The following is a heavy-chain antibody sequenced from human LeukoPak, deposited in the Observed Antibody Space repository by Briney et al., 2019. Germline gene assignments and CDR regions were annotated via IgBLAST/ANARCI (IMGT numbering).Heavy chain of an antibody. CDR1: GFTFRSYA. J-gene: IGHJ4*02. D-gene: IGHD3-22*01. CDR2: ISGSGSST. Sequence: GGSLRLSCGASGFTFRSYAMSWVRQAPGKGLEWVSVISGSGSSTYYADSVKGRFTISRDNAKNSLYLQMNSLRAEDTAVYYCARRGRDYYDSSGYLDYWGQGTLVTVSS. V-gene: IGHV3-23*01. CDR3: ARRGRDYYDSSGYLDY.